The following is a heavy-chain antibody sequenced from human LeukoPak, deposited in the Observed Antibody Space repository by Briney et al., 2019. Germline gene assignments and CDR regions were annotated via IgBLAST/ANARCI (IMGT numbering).Heavy chain of an antibody. CDR2: IYTSGST. CDR1: GGSISSSSYY. V-gene: IGHV4-61*02. Sequence: SETLSLTCTVSGGSISSSSYYWSWIRQPAGKGLEWIERIYTSGSTNYNPSLKSRVTISVDTSKNQFSLKLSSVTAADTAVYYCARASSGSSSWYFDYWGQGTLVTVSS. J-gene: IGHJ4*02. D-gene: IGHD6-13*01. CDR3: ARASSGSSSWYFDY.